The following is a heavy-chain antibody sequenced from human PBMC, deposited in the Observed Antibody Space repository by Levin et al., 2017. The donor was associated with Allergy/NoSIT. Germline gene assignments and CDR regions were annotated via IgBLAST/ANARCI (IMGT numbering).Heavy chain of an antibody. D-gene: IGHD3-3*01. CDR3: ARQLGNFWSGYNYFDY. CDR1: GFTFGDYA. J-gene: IGHJ4*02. CDR2: IRNKAHGGTT. Sequence: GGSLRLSCTGSGFTFGDYAMSWVRQAPGKGLEWVGFIRNKAHGGTTEYAASVKGRFTISRDNAKNSLYLQMNSLRAEDTAVYYCARQLGNFWSGYNYFDYWGQGTLVTVSS. V-gene: IGHV3-49*04.